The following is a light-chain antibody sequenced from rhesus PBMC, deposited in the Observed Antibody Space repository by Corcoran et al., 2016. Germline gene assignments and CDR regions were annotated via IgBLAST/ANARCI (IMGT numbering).Light chain of an antibody. J-gene: IGKJ4*01. CDR1: EGISKN. CDR2: VAS. CDR3: QHDFGIPLT. Sequence: DIQMTQSPSSLSSPVGDRVTITCQSSEGISKNLAWYQQKPGKVPNLLIYVASTLQTGVPSRFSGSGFGTHFTLTINSLQPEDFATYYCQHDFGIPLTFGGGTKVEIK. V-gene: IGKV1-33*02.